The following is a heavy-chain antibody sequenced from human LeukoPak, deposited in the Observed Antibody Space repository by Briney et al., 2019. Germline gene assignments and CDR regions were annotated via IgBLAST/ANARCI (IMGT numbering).Heavy chain of an antibody. CDR2: IRSKTDGGTT. D-gene: IGHD3-3*01. Sequence: GGSLRLSCAASGFTFSSYSMNWVRQAPGKGLEWVGFIRSKTDGGTTEYAASVKGRFTISRDDSKSIAYLQMNGLKTEDTAVYYCSRDSRYYDFWIDYWGQRTLVTVSS. CDR1: GFTFSSYS. V-gene: IGHV3-49*04. J-gene: IGHJ4*02. CDR3: SRDSRYYDFWIDY.